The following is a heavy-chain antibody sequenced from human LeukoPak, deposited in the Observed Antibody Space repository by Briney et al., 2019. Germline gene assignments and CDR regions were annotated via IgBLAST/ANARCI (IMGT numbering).Heavy chain of an antibody. V-gene: IGHV4-4*07. J-gene: IGHJ4*02. CDR1: GVSISSYY. D-gene: IGHD6-13*01. Sequence: SETLSLTCTVSGVSISSYYWSWIRQPAGKGLEWIGRMHTSGSSNYNVSLKSRITMSVDTSRNQFALRLSSVTAVDTAIYYCARDLGSGWYDYWGQGTLVTVSS. CDR3: ARDLGSGWYDY. CDR2: MHTSGSS.